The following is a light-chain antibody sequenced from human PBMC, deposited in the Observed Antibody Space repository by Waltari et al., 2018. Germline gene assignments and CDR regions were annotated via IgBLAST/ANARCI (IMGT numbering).Light chain of an antibody. CDR1: QSVRND. V-gene: IGKV3-15*01. CDR2: ATS. CDR3: QQFNKLPLT. J-gene: IGKJ4*01. Sequence: ETVMTQSPATLSVSPGERVTLSCRASQSVRNDFAWYQQKPGQPPWLLIYATSTRATGIPARFSGSGSGTEFTLTISSLQSEDFAVYYCQQFNKLPLTFGGGTKVEIK.